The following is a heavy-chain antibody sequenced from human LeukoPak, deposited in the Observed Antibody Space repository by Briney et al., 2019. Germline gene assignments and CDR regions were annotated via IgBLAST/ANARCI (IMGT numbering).Heavy chain of an antibody. CDR2: IIPIFGTA. CDR1: GGTFSSYA. CDR3: AREEPYGSGSYFLGAHFDY. J-gene: IGHJ4*02. Sequence: SVKVSCKASGGTFSSYAISWMRQAPGQGLEWMGGIIPIFGTANYAQKFQGRVTITADKSTSTAYMELSSLRSEDTAVYYCAREEPYGSGSYFLGAHFDYWGQGTLVTVSS. D-gene: IGHD3-10*01. V-gene: IGHV1-69*06.